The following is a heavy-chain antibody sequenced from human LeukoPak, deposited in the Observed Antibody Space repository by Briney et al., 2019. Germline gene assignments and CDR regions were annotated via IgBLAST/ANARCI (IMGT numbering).Heavy chain of an antibody. V-gene: IGHV5-51*01. CDR1: GYSFTSYW. CDR2: IYPGDSDT. J-gene: IGHJ5*02. CDR3: ARSPGELLRWFDP. Sequence: GGSLKISCKGSGYSFTSYWSGWVRQMPGKGLEWMGIIYPGDSDTRSSPSFQGQVTISADKSISTAYLQWSSLKASDTAMYYCARSPGELLRWFDPWGQGTLVTVSS. D-gene: IGHD1-26*01.